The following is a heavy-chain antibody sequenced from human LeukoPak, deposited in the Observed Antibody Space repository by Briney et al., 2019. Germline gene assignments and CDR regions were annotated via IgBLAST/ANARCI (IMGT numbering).Heavy chain of an antibody. CDR3: AKKVKYSSSYTDY. CDR2: INSDGSST. V-gene: IGHV3-74*01. J-gene: IGHJ4*02. CDR1: GFTFSSYW. Sequence: GGSLRLSCAASGFTFSSYWMHWVRQAPGKGLVWVSRINSDGSSTSYADSVKGRFTISRDNAKNTLYLQINSLRAEDTAVYYCAKKVKYSSSYTDYWGQGTLVTVSS. D-gene: IGHD6-13*01.